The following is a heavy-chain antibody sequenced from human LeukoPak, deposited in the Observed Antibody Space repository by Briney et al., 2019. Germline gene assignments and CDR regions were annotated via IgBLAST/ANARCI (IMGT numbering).Heavy chain of an antibody. CDR3: AREIVSAVAGNFDC. Sequence: GGSLRLSCAASGFTFSSYEMNWVRQAPGKGLEWVSYISRSGSTRTYADSVKGRFTISRDNAQNSLYLEMNSLRAEDTAVYYCAREIVSAVAGNFDCWGQGTLVTVSS. J-gene: IGHJ4*02. CDR2: ISRSGSTR. D-gene: IGHD6-19*01. V-gene: IGHV3-48*03. CDR1: GFTFSSYE.